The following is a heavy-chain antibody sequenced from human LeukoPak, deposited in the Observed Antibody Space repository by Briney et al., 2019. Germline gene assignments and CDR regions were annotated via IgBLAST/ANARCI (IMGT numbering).Heavy chain of an antibody. CDR2: ISYSGTT. Sequence: SETLSLTCSVSGGSLTNYYWTWSRQAPGKGLEWIGYISYSGTTKYNPSLESRVTMSVDTSKNQLSLKLTSVTAADTAVYYCARDFSLHRQRLRFFDYWGQGTLVTVSS. CDR1: GGSLTNYY. CDR3: ARDFSLHRQRLRFFDY. V-gene: IGHV4-59*01. J-gene: IGHJ4*02. D-gene: IGHD3-3*01.